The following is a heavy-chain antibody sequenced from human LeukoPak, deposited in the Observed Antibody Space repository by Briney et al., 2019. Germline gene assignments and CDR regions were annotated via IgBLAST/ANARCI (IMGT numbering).Heavy chain of an antibody. CDR3: TTDAGYSSRWYNY. V-gene: IGHV3-15*01. D-gene: IGHD6-13*01. CDR2: IKSKTDGGTT. CDR1: GFTFSNAY. J-gene: IGHJ4*02. Sequence: GGSLRLSCAASGFTFSNAYMSWVRQAPGKGVEWVGRIKSKTDGGTTDYAAPVKGRFTISRDDSKNTLYLQMNSLKTEDTAVYYCTTDAGYSSRWYNYWGQGTLVTVSS.